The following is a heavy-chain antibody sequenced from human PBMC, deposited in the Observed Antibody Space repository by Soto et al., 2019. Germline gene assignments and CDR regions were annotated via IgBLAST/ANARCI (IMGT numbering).Heavy chain of an antibody. CDR3: ARSYCTSDNCHLGYWFDP. CDR2: IDWNDDK. V-gene: IGHV2-70*04. Sequence: ESGPTLVNPTQTLTMTCTVSGFSLTTPDVRVSWLRQPPGKALEWLARIDWNDDKFYNTFLKTRLTISKDTSKNQVVLTMTNMDPADTGTYFCARSYCTSDNCHLGYWFDPWGQGTLVTVSS. CDR1: GFSLTTPDVR. J-gene: IGHJ5*02. D-gene: IGHD2-8*02.